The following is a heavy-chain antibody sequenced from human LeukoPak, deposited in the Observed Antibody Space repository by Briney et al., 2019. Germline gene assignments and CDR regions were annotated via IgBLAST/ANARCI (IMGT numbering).Heavy chain of an antibody. CDR2: ISYDGSNK. J-gene: IGHJ4*02. CDR1: GFTFSSYG. V-gene: IGHV3-30*03. D-gene: IGHD3-9*01. Sequence: GGSLRLSCAASGFTFSSYGMHWVRQAPGKGLEWVAVISYDGSNKYYADSVKGRFTISRDNSKNTLYLQMNSLRAEDTAVYYCARRPILTGYLLYFDYWGQGTLVTVSS. CDR3: ARRPILTGYLLYFDY.